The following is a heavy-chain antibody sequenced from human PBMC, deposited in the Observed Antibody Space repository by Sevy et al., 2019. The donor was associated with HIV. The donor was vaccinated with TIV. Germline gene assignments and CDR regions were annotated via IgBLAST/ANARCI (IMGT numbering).Heavy chain of an antibody. CDR2: LSFGCGEI. CDR1: GFTFSKYS. D-gene: IGHD2-8*01. CDR3: AREGCTKPHDY. J-gene: IGHJ4*02. Sequence: GGSLRLSCAASGFTFSKYSMSWVRQPPGKGLEWVSTLSFGCGEINYADSVKGGFTISRDKSKSSVYLQMNNVRPEDTAVYYCAREGCTKPHDYWGQGTLVTVSS. V-gene: IGHV3-23*01.